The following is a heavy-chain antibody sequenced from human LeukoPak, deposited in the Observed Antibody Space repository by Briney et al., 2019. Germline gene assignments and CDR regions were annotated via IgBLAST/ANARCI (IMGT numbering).Heavy chain of an antibody. CDR3: ARDVFSLNAFEI. J-gene: IGHJ3*02. CDR1: GFTFSSYS. V-gene: IGHV3-21*01. D-gene: IGHD2/OR15-2a*01. CDR2: ISSSSSYI. Sequence: GGSLRLSCAASGFTFSSYSMNWVRQAPGKGLEWVSSISSSSSYIYYADSVKGRFTISRDNAKKLLYMQMKSLRAEDSAVYYCARDVFSLNAFEIWGQGAMVTVSS.